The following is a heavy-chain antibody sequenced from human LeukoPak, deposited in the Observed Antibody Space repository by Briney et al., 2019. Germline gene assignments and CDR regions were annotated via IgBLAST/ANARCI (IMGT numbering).Heavy chain of an antibody. CDR3: ARAGADYDILTGYYSPPYNWFDP. CDR1: GGSISSSNW. D-gene: IGHD3-9*01. Sequence: SETLSLTCAVSGGSISSSNWWSWVRQPPGKGLEWIGEIYHSGSTYYNPSLKSRVTISVDRSKNQFSLKLSSVTAADTAVYYCARAGADYDILTGYYSPPYNWFDPWGQGTLVTVSA. V-gene: IGHV4-4*02. CDR2: IYHSGST. J-gene: IGHJ5*02.